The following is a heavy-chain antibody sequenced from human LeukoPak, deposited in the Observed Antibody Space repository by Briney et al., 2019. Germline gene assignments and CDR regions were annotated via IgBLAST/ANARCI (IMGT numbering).Heavy chain of an antibody. CDR1: GYTFTGYY. Sequence: ASVKVSCKASGYTFTGYYMHWVRQAPGQGLECMGWINPNSGGTNYAQKFQGRVTMTRDTSISTAYMELCRLRSDDTAVYYCARSVVVVAATGGPMGYWGQGTLVTVSS. D-gene: IGHD2-15*01. J-gene: IGHJ4*02. V-gene: IGHV1-2*02. CDR2: INPNSGGT. CDR3: ARSVVVVAATGGPMGY.